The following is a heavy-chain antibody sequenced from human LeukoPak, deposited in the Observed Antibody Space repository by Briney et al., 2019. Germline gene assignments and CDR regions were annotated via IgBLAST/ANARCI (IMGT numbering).Heavy chain of an antibody. CDR2: IINTGGST. Sequence: GGSLRLSCAASGYPFSTYAMSSGRQAPGKGLEWVSSIINTGGSTWYADSVKGRFTISRDNSKNTLFLLMNSLRAEDTALYYCAKDPYGYGYIDVWGKGTAVTVSS. J-gene: IGHJ6*03. CDR1: GYPFSTYA. D-gene: IGHD2-15*01. V-gene: IGHV3-23*01. CDR3: AKDPYGYGYIDV.